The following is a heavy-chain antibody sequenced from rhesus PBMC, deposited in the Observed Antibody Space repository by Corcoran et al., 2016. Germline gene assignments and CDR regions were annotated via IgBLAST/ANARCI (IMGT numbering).Heavy chain of an antibody. CDR2: IYGSSTST. J-gene: IGHJ4*01. CDR1: GGSLSDSYR. D-gene: IGHD5-36*02. V-gene: IGHV4S10*01. Sequence: QVQLQESGPGVVKPSETLSLTCAVSGGSLSDSYRWSWIRQPPGKGLEWIGYIYGSSTSTNYNPSLKSRVTISTDTSKNQFSLKLSSVTAADTAVYYCARRLATVTLSYFDYWGQGVLVTVSS. CDR3: ARRLATVTLSYFDY.